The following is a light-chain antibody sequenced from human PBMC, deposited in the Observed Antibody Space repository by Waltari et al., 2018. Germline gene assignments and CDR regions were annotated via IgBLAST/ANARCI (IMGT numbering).Light chain of an antibody. CDR3: SAHGGSDKFYV. CDR1: SSDIGRYDL. J-gene: IGLJ1*01. CDR2: EVN. Sequence: QSALTQPPSASGSPGQSVAISCTGTSSDIGRYDLVSWYQQHPGNAPKLIISEVNKRPSGVPDRFSGAKSGNTASLTVSGLQAEDEADYYCSAHGGSDKFYVFGTGTKVTVL. V-gene: IGLV2-8*01.